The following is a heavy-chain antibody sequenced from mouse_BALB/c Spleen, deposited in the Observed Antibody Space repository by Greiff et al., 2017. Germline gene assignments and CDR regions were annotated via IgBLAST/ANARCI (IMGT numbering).Heavy chain of an antibody. CDR2: IDPANGNT. Sequence: VQLKESGAELVKPGASVKLSCTASGFDIKDTYMHWVKQRPEQGLEWIGRIDPANGNTKYDPKFQGKATITADTSSNTAYLQLSSLTSGDTAVYYCARGGYSMDYWGQGTSVTVSS. J-gene: IGHJ4*01. D-gene: IGHD3-1*01. V-gene: IGHV14-3*02. CDR3: ARGGYSMDY. CDR1: GFDIKDTY.